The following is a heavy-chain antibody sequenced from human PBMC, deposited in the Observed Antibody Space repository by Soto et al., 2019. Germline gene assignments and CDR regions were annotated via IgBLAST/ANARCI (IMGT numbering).Heavy chain of an antibody. D-gene: IGHD6-13*01. CDR2: TNTYNANT. CDR1: GYTFTNYG. Sequence: VQLVQSGVEVKKPGASVKVSCKASGYTFTNYGISWVRQAPGQGLEWMGWTNTYNANTNNAQKVQARVTLTTETSTSTAYMELRSLRPDDTAVYYCARDLLYSTRSTVRFDIWGQGTMLTVSS. J-gene: IGHJ3*02. V-gene: IGHV1-18*01. CDR3: ARDLLYSTRSTVRFDI.